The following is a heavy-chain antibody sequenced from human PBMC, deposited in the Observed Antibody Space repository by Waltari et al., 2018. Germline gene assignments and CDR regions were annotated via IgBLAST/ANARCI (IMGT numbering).Heavy chain of an antibody. CDR3: ARFPTQHFDY. D-gene: IGHD2-2*01. Sequence: QVQLQESGPGLVKPSETLSLTCAVSGYSISSGYYWGWIRQPPGKGLEWIGSIYHSGSTHYNPSRKSRVTISVDTSKNQFSLKLSSVTAADTAVYYCARFPTQHFDYWGQGTLVTVSS. CDR2: IYHSGST. J-gene: IGHJ4*02. V-gene: IGHV4-38-2*01. CDR1: GYSISSGYY.